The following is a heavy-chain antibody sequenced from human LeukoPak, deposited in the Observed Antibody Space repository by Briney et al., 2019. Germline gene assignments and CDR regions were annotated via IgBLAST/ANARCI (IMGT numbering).Heavy chain of an antibody. CDR1: GGSISSYY. CDR2: IYYSGST. Sequence: SETLSLTCTVSGGSISSYYWSWIRQPPGKGLEWIGYIYYSGSTNYNPSLKSRVTISVDTPKNQFSLKLSSVTAADTAVYYCAREGLAMVRGVLPKEAWGWFDPWGQGTLVTVSS. V-gene: IGHV4-59*12. CDR3: AREGLAMVRGVLPKEAWGWFDP. D-gene: IGHD3-10*01. J-gene: IGHJ5*02.